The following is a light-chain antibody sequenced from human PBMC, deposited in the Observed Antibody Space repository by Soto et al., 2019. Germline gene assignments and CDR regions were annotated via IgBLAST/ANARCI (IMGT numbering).Light chain of an antibody. V-gene: IGLV2-8*01. CDR3: TSYAGSSNFV. Sequence: QSVLTQPPSASGSPGQSVTISCTGTSSDVGGYNYVSWYQQHPGKVPKVMIYEVTKRPSGVPDRFSGSKSGNTASLTVSGLQAEDEADYYCTSYAGSSNFVFGGGTKLTVL. CDR2: EVT. J-gene: IGLJ2*01. CDR1: SSDVGGYNY.